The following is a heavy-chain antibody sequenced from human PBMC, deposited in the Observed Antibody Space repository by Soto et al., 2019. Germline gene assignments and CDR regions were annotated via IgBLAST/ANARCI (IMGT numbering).Heavy chain of an antibody. CDR2: IIPMFGKA. Sequence: GASVKVSCKASGGTFSRYAINWVRQAPGQGLEWMGGIIPMFGKANYAQKFQGRVTITADESTSTGYLELRSLTSEDTAVYYCARDGTLYDSSGYYYLYWGQGTRVTVSS. J-gene: IGHJ4*02. CDR3: ARDGTLYDSSGYYYLY. CDR1: GGTFSRYA. D-gene: IGHD3-22*01. V-gene: IGHV1-69*13.